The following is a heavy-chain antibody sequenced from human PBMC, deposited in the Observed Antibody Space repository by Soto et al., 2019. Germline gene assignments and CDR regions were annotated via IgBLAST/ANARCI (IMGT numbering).Heavy chain of an antibody. CDR2: ITSSGNSI. D-gene: IGHD1-1*01. J-gene: IGHJ4*02. CDR3: ARIWNAESFDY. Sequence: QVQLVESGGGLVKPGGSLRLSCAASGFIFSDYSMSWIRQAPGKGLNWVSSITSSGNSISYADSMKGRFTISRDNTTNSLSLQMNSLSAEDTAVYYCARIWNAESFDYWGQGTLVTVSS. CDR1: GFIFSDYS. V-gene: IGHV3-11*01.